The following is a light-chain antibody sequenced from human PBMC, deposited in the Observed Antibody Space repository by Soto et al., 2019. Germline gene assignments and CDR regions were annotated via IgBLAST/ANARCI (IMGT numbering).Light chain of an antibody. J-gene: IGKJ1*01. CDR3: LQHYNYPGT. CDR2: DAS. Sequence: DIQMTQSPSSLSASVGDRVTITCRASQGIRNELGWYQQKPGRAPKRLIYDASNLQSGVPSRFSGSGFGTEFTLTISSLQPEDYATYSCLQHYNYPGTFGQGTEVEIK. CDR1: QGIRNE. V-gene: IGKV1-17*01.